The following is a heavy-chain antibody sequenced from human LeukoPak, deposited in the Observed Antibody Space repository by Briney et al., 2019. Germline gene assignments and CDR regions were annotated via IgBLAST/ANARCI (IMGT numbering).Heavy chain of an antibody. CDR1: GFTFSSYA. V-gene: IGHV3-23*01. D-gene: IGHD3/OR15-3a*01. J-gene: IGHJ2*01. CDR2: ISGSGGST. CDR3: AKDWTGTKPFDL. Sequence: GGSLRLSCAASGFTFSSYAMSWVRQAPGKGLEWVSGISGSGGSTCYADSVKGRFTISRDNSKNTLYMQMNSLRAKDTAVYYCAKDWTGTKPFDLWGRGTLVTVSS.